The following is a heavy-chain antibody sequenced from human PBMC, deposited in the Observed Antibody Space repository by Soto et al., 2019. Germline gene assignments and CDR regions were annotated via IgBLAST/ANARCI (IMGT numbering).Heavy chain of an antibody. D-gene: IGHD3-10*01. J-gene: IGHJ4*02. V-gene: IGHV3-30-3*01. CDR3: ARDLGSHSHFLVEY. CDR2: ISYDGGNE. CDR1: GFNFGVYA. Sequence: QVQLVESGGGVVQPGRSLRLSCAASGFNFGVYAMHWVRQAPGKGLEWVAIISYDGGNEYYADSVKGRFTISRDNSKNSLSLQMTSLRDKATDVYYCARDLGSHSHFLVEYWGQGALVTVSS.